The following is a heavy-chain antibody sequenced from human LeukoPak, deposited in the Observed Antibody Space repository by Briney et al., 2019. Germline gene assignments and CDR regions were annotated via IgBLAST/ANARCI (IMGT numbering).Heavy chain of an antibody. CDR2: IYYSGST. J-gene: IGHJ4*02. Sequence: PSETLSLTCAVYGGSFSGYYWSWIRQPPGKGLEWIGYIYYSGSTYYNPSLKSRVTISVDTSKNQFSLKLSPVTAADTAVYYCARTSSGLYYFDYWGQGTLVTVSS. CDR3: ARTSSGLYYFDY. CDR1: GGSFSGYY. V-gene: IGHV4-34*09. D-gene: IGHD3-22*01.